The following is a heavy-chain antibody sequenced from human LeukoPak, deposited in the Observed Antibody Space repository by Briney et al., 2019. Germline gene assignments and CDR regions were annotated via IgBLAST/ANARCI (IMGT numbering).Heavy chain of an antibody. Sequence: GGSLRLSCAASGFTFSDYYMSWIRQAPGKGLEWVSYISSSGSTIYYADSVKGRFTISGDNAKNSLYLQMNSLRAEDTAVYYCARHLIRARYMDVWGKGTTVTISS. V-gene: IGHV3-11*04. CDR1: GFTFSDYY. D-gene: IGHD6-6*01. CDR3: ARHLIRARYMDV. J-gene: IGHJ6*03. CDR2: ISSSGSTI.